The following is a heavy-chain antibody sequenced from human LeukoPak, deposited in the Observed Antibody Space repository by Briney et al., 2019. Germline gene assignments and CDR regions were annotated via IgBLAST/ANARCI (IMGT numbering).Heavy chain of an antibody. J-gene: IGHJ4*02. CDR3: ARDRTLGYCSSTSCSNFYY. CDR1: GFTFSSFT. V-gene: IGHV3-21*01. Sequence: GGSLRLSCAASGFTFSSFTMNWVRQAPGKGLEWVSSISSSSSSIYYADSVKGRFTISRDNAKNSLYLQMNSLRAEDTAVYYCARDRTLGYCSSTSCSNFYYWGQGTLVTVSS. CDR2: ISSSSSSI. D-gene: IGHD2-2*01.